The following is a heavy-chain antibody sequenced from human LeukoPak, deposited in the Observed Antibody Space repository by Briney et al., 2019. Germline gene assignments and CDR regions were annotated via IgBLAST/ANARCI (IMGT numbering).Heavy chain of an antibody. J-gene: IGHJ6*03. CDR3: ARRLGRKFGERFYYYHYMDV. CDR2: INYSGST. CDR1: GGSFSGYY. Sequence: SETLSLTCAVYGGSFSGYYWSWIRQPPGKGLEWIGEINYSGSTNYVPSLKSRVSISVDTSKNQFSLKLSSVTAADTAVYYCARRLGRKFGERFYYYHYMDVWGKGTTVTISS. D-gene: IGHD3-10*01. V-gene: IGHV4-34*01.